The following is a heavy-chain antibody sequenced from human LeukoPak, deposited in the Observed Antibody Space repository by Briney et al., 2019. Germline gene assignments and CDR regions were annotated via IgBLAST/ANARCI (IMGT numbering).Heavy chain of an antibody. D-gene: IGHD3-22*01. Sequence: GASVKVSCKASGYTFTSYGISWVRQAPGPGLEWMGWISAYNGNTNYAQKFQRRVTMNRDTSISTAYMELSRLRSDDTAVYYCARGRERDSSGYSAFDIWGQGTMVTVSS. CDR2: ISAYNGNT. CDR1: GYTFTSYG. V-gene: IGHV1-18*01. CDR3: ARGRERDSSGYSAFDI. J-gene: IGHJ3*02.